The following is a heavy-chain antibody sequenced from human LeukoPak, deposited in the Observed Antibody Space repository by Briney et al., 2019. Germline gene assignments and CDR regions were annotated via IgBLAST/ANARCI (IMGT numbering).Heavy chain of an antibody. Sequence: GGSLRLSCAASGFTFSNYAIHWVRQAPGKGLEWVAIISYDGSNKYYADSVRGRFTISRDNSENTLYLQMNSLRAEDTAMYYCAKGRECSYAYSPYYFDYWGQGTLVTVSS. CDR3: AKGRECSYAYSPYYFDY. D-gene: IGHD5-18*01. J-gene: IGHJ4*02. CDR1: GFTFSNYA. CDR2: ISYDGSNK. V-gene: IGHV3-30*04.